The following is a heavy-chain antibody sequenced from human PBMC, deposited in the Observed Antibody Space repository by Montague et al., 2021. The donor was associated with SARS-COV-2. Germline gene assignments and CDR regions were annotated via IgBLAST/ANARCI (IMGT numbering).Heavy chain of an antibody. CDR2: IYQRVST. Sequence: SETLSLTCAVSGDSIMPADCWSWVRQPPGQGLEWIGEIYQRVSTNYNPSLKSRVSMSVDKSKNQDSLELYSVTAGDTALYYCVRAGGIHNRPPVWGQGALVIVSS. D-gene: IGHD4-23*01. CDR1: GDSIMPADC. V-gene: IGHV4-4*02. CDR3: VRAGGIHNRPPV. J-gene: IGHJ4*02.